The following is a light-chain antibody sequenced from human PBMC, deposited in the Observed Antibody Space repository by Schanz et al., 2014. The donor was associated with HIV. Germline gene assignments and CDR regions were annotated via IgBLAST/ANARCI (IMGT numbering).Light chain of an antibody. Sequence: QSVLTQPASVSGSPGQSITISCTGTSSDVGGYKYVSWYQQYPGKAPKLIIFDVDNWPSGVSWRFSASKSGNTASLTISGLQAEDEADYYCSSYTTSDTLILGGGTKLTVL. CDR2: DVD. V-gene: IGLV2-14*01. CDR1: SSDVGGYKY. J-gene: IGLJ2*01. CDR3: SSYTTSDTLI.